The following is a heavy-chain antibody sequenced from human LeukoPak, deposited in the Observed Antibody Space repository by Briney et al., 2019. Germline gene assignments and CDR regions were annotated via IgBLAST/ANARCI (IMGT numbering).Heavy chain of an antibody. CDR2: ISYDGSNK. D-gene: IGHD3-22*01. V-gene: IGHV3-30*18. CDR3: ANLRRYDSSGPSDY. Sequence: PGGSLRLSCAASGFTFSSYGMHWVRQAPGKGLEWVAVISYDGSNKYYADSVKGRFTISRDNSKNTLYLQMNSLRAEDTAVYYCANLRRYDSSGPSDYWGQGTLVTVSS. CDR1: GFTFSSYG. J-gene: IGHJ4*02.